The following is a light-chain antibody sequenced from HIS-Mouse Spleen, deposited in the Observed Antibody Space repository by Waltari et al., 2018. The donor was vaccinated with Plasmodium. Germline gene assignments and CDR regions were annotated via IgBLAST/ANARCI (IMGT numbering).Light chain of an antibody. J-gene: IGLJ1*01. CDR2: EGS. CDR3: CSYAGSSTYV. CDR1: RSTVGSYNL. Sequence: QSALTQPASVSGSHGQSITISCTETRSTVGSYNLVPWYQQHPGKAPKLMIYEGSKRTSGVSIRISGSKSGNTASLTISGLQAEDEADYYCCSYAGSSTYVFGTGTKVTVL. V-gene: IGLV2-23*01.